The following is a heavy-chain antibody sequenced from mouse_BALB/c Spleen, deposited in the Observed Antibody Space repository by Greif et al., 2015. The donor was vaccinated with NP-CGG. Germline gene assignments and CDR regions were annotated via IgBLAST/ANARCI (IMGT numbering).Heavy chain of an antibody. CDR3: ARNYGSRGYYAMDY. CDR2: IWGDGST. CDR1: GFSLTGYG. Sequence: VKLQESGPGLVAPPQSLSITCTVSGFSLTGYGVNWVRQPPGKGLEWLGMIWGDGSTDYNSALKSRLSISKDNSKSQVFLKMNSLQTDDTARYYCARNYGSRGYYAMDYWGQGTSVTVSS. D-gene: IGHD1-1*01. V-gene: IGHV2-6-7*01. J-gene: IGHJ4*01.